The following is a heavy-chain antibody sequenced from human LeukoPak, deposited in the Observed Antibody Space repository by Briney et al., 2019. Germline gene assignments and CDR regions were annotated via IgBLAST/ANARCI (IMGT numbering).Heavy chain of an antibody. V-gene: IGHV5-10-1*01. CDR3: ARHQNYGSGSPFDY. D-gene: IGHD3-10*01. Sequence: GEPLKISCKGSGYSFSSYWIGWVRQMPGKGLEWMGTIDPSDSYTNYSPSFQGHVTISDDKSITTAYLQWSSLKASDTAIYYCARHQNYGSGSPFDYWGQGTLVTVSS. CDR1: GYSFSSYW. J-gene: IGHJ4*02. CDR2: IDPSDSYT.